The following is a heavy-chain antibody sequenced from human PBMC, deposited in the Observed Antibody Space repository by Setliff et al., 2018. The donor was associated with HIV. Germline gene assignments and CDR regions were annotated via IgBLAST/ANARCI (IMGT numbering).Heavy chain of an antibody. CDR1: GGSLSGNY. Sequence: LSLTCAVYGGSLSGNYWSWVRQAPGKGLEWVAVISYDGSYKNYAESVKGRFTISRDNSKNTLYVQMNSLRADDTAIYYCVRDLTTIVTRKVFDIWGQGTMVTVSS. J-gene: IGHJ3*02. CDR2: ISYDGSYK. CDR3: VRDLTTIVTRKVFDI. V-gene: IGHV3-30*03. D-gene: IGHD4-4*01.